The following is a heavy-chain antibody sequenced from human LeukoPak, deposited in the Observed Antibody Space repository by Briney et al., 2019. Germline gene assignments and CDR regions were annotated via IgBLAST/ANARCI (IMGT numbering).Heavy chain of an antibody. J-gene: IGHJ4*02. CDR2: INHSGST. CDR1: GGSFSGYY. D-gene: IGHD4-17*01. CDR3: ARDHYGDWGGGDY. V-gene: IGHV4-34*01. Sequence: SETLSLTCAVYGGSFSGYYWSWIRQPPGKGREWIGEINHSGSTNYNPSLKSRVTISVDTSKNQFSLKLSSVTAADTAVYYCARDHYGDWGGGDYWRQGTLVTVSS.